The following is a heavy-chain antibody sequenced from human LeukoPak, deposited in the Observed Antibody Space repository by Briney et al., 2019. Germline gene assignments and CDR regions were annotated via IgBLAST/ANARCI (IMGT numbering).Heavy chain of an antibody. CDR2: ISGSGGST. D-gene: IGHD6-6*01. V-gene: IGHV3-23*01. CDR1: GFTFSSYA. Sequence: PGGSLRLSCAASGFTFSSYAMSWVRQAPGKGLEWVSAISGSGGSTYYADSVKGRFTISRDNSKNTLYLQMNSLRAEDTAVYYCAKDTAARPGLYYFDYWGQGTLVTVSS. CDR3: AKDTAARPGLYYFDY. J-gene: IGHJ4*02.